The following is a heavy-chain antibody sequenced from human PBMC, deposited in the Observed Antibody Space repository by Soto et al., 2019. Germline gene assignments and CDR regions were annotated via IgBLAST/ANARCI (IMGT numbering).Heavy chain of an antibody. CDR2: VYYSGST. Sequence: SETLSLTCTVSGGSTNSRSDYWGWIRQPPGKGLEWIGSVYYSGSTHDNPALQSRVTISVDTSRNQFSLNLISVTAADTAVYFCARQPRGPGYGERGLYFDYWGQGTLVTVSS. V-gene: IGHV4-39*01. CDR3: ARQPRGPGYGERGLYFDY. D-gene: IGHD3-16*01. CDR1: GGSTNSRSDY. J-gene: IGHJ4*02.